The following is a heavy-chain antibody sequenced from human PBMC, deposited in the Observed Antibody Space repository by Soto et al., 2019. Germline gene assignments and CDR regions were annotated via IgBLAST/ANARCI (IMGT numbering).Heavy chain of an antibody. CDR1: GGSFSGYC. J-gene: IGHJ5*02. D-gene: IGHD1-26*01. CDR2: IYYSGST. V-gene: IGHV4-34*01. Sequence: SETLSLTCAVYGGSFSGYCWSWIRQPPGKGLEWIGYIYYSGSTNYKTHLRSTVNISVDTSKNQFSIKLSSVTAADTAVYYCARSRWDSNWFDHWGQGILVTVSS. CDR3: ARSRWDSNWFDH.